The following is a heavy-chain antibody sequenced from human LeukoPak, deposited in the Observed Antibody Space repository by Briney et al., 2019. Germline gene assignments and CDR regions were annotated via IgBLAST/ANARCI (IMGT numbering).Heavy chain of an antibody. CDR2: INYSGST. CDR3: ARVYYYDSIGYYSDSFDI. V-gene: IGHV4-59*01. CDR1: GGSIGPYY. J-gene: IGHJ3*02. Sequence: SETLSLTCTVSGGSIGPYYWSWIRQPPEEGLEWIGYINYSGSTNYNSSLKSRVTISVDTSKNQISLKLGSVTAADTAMYYCARVYYYDSIGYYSDSFDIWGQGTMVTVSS. D-gene: IGHD3-22*01.